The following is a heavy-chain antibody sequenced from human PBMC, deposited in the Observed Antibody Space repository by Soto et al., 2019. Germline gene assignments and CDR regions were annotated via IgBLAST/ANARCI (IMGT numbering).Heavy chain of an antibody. CDR2: IWYDGSNK. CDR1: GFTFSSYG. D-gene: IGHD5-18*01. J-gene: IGHJ4*02. V-gene: IGHV3-33*01. Sequence: QVQLVESGGGVVQPGRSLRLSCAASGFTFSSYGMHWVRQAPGKGLEWVAVIWYDGSNKYYADSVKGRFTISRDNSKNTLYLQMNSLRAEDTAVYYCARHQGRGYSYGFDYWGQGTLVTVSS. CDR3: ARHQGRGYSYGFDY.